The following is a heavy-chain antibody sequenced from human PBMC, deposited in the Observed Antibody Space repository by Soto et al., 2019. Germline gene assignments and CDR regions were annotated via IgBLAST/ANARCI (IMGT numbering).Heavy chain of an antibody. CDR2: IYWDDDK. CDR1: GFSLSTSGVG. V-gene: IGHV2-5*02. D-gene: IGHD2-8*01. CDR3: ALQRVIVLMVYGEYYFDY. J-gene: IGHJ4*02. Sequence: SGPTLVKPTQTLTLTCTFSGFSLSTSGVGVGWIRQPPGKALEWLALIYWDDDKRYSPSLKSRLTITKDTSKNQVVLTMTNMDPVDTATYYCALQRVIVLMVYGEYYFDYWGQGTLVTVSS.